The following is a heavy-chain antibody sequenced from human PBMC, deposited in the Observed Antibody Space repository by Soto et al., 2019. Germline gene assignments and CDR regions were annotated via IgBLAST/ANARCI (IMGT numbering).Heavy chain of an antibody. D-gene: IGHD6-6*01. CDR3: TRGALGFDP. Sequence: EVQVVESGGGLVQPGGSLRLSCAASGFTFSRYDMHWVRQATGRGLEWVSGIGTSGDTYYAGSVKGRFTISRENAKSSVYLQLNSLRAGDTAVYYCTRGALGFDPWGQGTLVGVSS. CDR2: IGTSGDT. CDR1: GFTFSRYD. J-gene: IGHJ5*02. V-gene: IGHV3-13*04.